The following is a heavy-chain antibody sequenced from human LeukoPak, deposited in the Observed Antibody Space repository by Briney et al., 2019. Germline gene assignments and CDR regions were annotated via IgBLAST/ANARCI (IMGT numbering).Heavy chain of an antibody. D-gene: IGHD6-13*01. CDR2: ISYDGSNK. CDR3: ATQSAVYSSSWYAFDY. V-gene: IGHV3-30*03. J-gene: IGHJ4*02. Sequence: GGSLRLSCAASGFTFSSYGMHWVRQAPGKGLEWVAVISYDGSNKYYADSVKGRFTISRDNSKNTLYLQMNRLRAEDTAVYYCATQSAVYSSSWYAFDYWGQGTLVTVSS. CDR1: GFTFSSYG.